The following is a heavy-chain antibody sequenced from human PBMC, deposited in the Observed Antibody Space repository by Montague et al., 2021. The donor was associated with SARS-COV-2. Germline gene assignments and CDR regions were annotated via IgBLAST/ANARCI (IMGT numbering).Heavy chain of an antibody. J-gene: IGHJ6*02. CDR1: GGSISSYY. CDR3: ANFRRTQLLFGTLYYGMDV. Sequence: SETLSLTCAVSGGSISSYYWSWIRQPPGRGLQWIGYITYSGSTNYNHSLKSRDTISGDTSKNHFTLRLSSVTAADTAVYYCANFRRTQLLFGTLYYGMDVWGQGTTVTVSS. CDR2: ITYSGST. V-gene: IGHV4-59*01. D-gene: IGHD2-2*01.